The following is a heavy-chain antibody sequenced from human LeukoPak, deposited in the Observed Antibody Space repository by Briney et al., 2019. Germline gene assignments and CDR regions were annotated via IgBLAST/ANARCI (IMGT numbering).Heavy chain of an antibody. J-gene: IGHJ4*02. D-gene: IGHD5-18*01. CDR2: IYYSGST. CDR1: GGSISSGGYY. Sequence: SETLSLTCTVSGGSISSGGYYWSWIRQHPGTGLEWIGYIYYSGSTYYNPSLKSRVTISVDTSKNQFSLKLSSVTAADTAVYYCARSADTAMVPYYFDYWGQGTLVTVSS. V-gene: IGHV4-31*03. CDR3: ARSADTAMVPYYFDY.